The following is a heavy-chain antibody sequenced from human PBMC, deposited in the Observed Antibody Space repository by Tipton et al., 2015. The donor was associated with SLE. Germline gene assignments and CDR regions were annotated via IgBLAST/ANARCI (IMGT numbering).Heavy chain of an antibody. D-gene: IGHD3-3*01. CDR2: IYYSGST. J-gene: IGHJ4*02. CDR3: ARGGDYDFSY. CDR1: GGSISSSSYY. V-gene: IGHV4-39*01. Sequence: TLSLTCTVSGGSISSSSYYWGWIRQPPGKGLEWIGSIYYSGSTYYNPSLKSRVTISVDTSKNQFSLKLSSVTAADTAVYYCARGGDYDFSYWGQGTLVTVSS.